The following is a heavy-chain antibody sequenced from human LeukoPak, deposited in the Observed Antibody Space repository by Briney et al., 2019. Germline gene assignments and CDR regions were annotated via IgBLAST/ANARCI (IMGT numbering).Heavy chain of an antibody. CDR1: GFTFNNYA. CDR2: ISGSGGST. Sequence: LGGSLRLSCAASGFTFNNYAMSWVRQAPGKGPEWLSAISGSGGSTTDADSVKGRFTTSRDNSKSTLYLQMNSLRAEDTAIYYCAKIFHTDGYYLGEHLFDAWGQGTLVTVSS. CDR3: AKIFHTDGYYLGEHLFDA. D-gene: IGHD3-22*01. V-gene: IGHV3-23*01. J-gene: IGHJ5*02.